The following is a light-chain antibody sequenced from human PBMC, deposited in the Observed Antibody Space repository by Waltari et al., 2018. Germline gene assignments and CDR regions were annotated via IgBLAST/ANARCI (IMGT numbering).Light chain of an antibody. CDR1: QGIGNY. J-gene: IGKJ4*01. V-gene: IGKV1-17*01. CDR2: AAT. CDR3: LRHNRYALR. Sequence: DIQMTQSPSSLSASVGDTVTITCRASQGIGNYLNRFQQKPVKAPTLLIYAATTLRSGVPSRFGGSGSGTELTLTINSLRPEDFATYYCLRHNRYALRVGGGTKVE.